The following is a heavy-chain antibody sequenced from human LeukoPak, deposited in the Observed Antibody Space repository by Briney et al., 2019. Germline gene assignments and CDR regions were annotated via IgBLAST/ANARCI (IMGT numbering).Heavy chain of an antibody. CDR3: ARLRKRGGAFDI. CDR2: IKQDGSEK. J-gene: IGHJ3*02. V-gene: IGHV3-7*01. Sequence: GGSLRLSCAASGFTFSSYAMHWVRQAPGKGLEWVANIKQDGSEKYYVDSVKGRFTISRDNAKNSLYLQMNSLRAEDTAVYYCARLRKRGGAFDIWGQGTMVTVSS. CDR1: GFTFSSYA. D-gene: IGHD2-15*01.